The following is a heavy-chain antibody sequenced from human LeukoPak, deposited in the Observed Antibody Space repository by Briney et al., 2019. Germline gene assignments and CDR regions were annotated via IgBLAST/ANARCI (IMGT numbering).Heavy chain of an antibody. D-gene: IGHD1-26*01. Sequence: PGGSLRLSCAASGFTFSSYAMHWVRQAPGKGLEYVSAISSNGGSTYYANPVKGRFTISRDDSKNTLYLQMGSLRAEDMAVYYCARENSGSYVVWGQGTLVTVSS. J-gene: IGHJ4*02. CDR1: GFTFSSYA. V-gene: IGHV3-64*01. CDR3: ARENSGSYVV. CDR2: ISSNGGST.